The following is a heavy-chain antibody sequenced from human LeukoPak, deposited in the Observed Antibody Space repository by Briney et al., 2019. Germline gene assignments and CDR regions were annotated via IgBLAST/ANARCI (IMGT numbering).Heavy chain of an antibody. Sequence: PGGSLGLSCAASGFKFDDYWMNWVRQTPGKGLEWVAIIKQDGSEKFYVDSVKGRFIISRDNVKSSLSLQMNSVRVEDAGVYYCVTGRGDLWGQGTLVTVSS. CDR1: GFKFDDYW. CDR3: VTGRGDL. V-gene: IGHV3-7*01. J-gene: IGHJ5*02. CDR2: IKQDGSEK.